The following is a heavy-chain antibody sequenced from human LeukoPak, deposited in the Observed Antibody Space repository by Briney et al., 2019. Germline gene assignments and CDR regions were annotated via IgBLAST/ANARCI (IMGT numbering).Heavy chain of an antibody. CDR2: INSDGSST. D-gene: IGHD5-24*01. J-gene: IGHJ3*02. CDR3: ARLVDDYLDAFDI. Sequence: QPGGSRRLSCAASGFTFSSYWMHWFRQPPGKGLVWVSRINSDGSSTSYADSVKGRFTISRDNAKNTLYLQMNSLRAEDTAVYYCARLVDDYLDAFDIWGQGTMVTVSS. V-gene: IGHV3-74*01. CDR1: GFTFSSYW.